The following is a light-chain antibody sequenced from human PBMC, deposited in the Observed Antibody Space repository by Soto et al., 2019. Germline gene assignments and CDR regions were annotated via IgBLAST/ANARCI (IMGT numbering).Light chain of an antibody. CDR1: QSIRRW. CDR2: KAS. V-gene: IGKV1-5*03. J-gene: IGKJ1*01. Sequence: DIQMTQSPSTLSASAGDRATITCRASQSIRRWLAWYQQKPGKAPKLLIYKASSLESGVPSRFSGSGSGTEFTLTISSLQPDDFATYYFQQYNTYSWTFGQGTKVEIK. CDR3: QQYNTYSWT.